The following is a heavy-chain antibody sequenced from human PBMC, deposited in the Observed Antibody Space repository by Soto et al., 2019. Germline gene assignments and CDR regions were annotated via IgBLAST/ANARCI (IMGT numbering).Heavy chain of an antibody. J-gene: IGHJ4*02. Sequence: VGSLRLSCAASGFTFSSYAMSWVRQAPGKGLEWVSAISGSGGSTYYADSVKGRFTISRDNSKNTLYLQMNSLRAEDTAVYYCAKERVAYSGYDYFDYWGQGTLVTVSS. V-gene: IGHV3-23*01. CDR1: GFTFSSYA. CDR3: AKERVAYSGYDYFDY. D-gene: IGHD5-12*01. CDR2: ISGSGGST.